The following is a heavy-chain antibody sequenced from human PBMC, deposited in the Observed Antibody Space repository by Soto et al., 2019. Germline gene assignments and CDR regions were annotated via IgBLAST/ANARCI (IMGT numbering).Heavy chain of an antibody. V-gene: IGHV1-69*01. CDR3: TRARGRRYNDGRGYYYSAY. Sequence: QVHLVQSGAEVKKPGSSVKVSCNASGGTFSSYAISWVRQAPGHGLEWMGGFIPVFGTTNYAQKFQVRVTITADEATSTAYMELSSLRSEDTAVYYCTRARGRRYNDGRGYYYSAYWGQGTLVAVSS. CDR2: FIPVFGTT. J-gene: IGHJ4*02. D-gene: IGHD3-22*01. CDR1: GGTFSSYA.